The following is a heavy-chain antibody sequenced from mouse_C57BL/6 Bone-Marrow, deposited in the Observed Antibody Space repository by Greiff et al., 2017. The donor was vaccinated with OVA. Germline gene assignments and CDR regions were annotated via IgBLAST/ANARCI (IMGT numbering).Heavy chain of an antibody. CDR1: GYAFSSYW. CDR2: IYPGDGDT. CDR3: ARAYYSNQFDY. J-gene: IGHJ2*01. Sequence: QVQLKESGAELVKPGASVKISCKASGYAFSSYWMNWVKQRPGKGLEWIGQIYPGDGDTNYNGKFKGKATLTADKSSSTAYMQLSSLTSEDSAVYFCARAYYSNQFDYWGQGTTLTVSS. D-gene: IGHD2-5*01. V-gene: IGHV1-80*01.